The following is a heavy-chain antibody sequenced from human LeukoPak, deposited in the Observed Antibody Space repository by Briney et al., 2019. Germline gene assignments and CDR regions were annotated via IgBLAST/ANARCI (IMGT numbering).Heavy chain of an antibody. D-gene: IGHD2-15*01. V-gene: IGHV3-30-3*01. Sequence: GGSLRLSCAASGFTFSSYAMHWVRQAPGKGLEWVAVISYDGSNKYYADSVKGRFTISRDNSKNTLYLQMNSLKAEDTAVYYCITRGVVAWGQGTLVTVSS. J-gene: IGHJ4*02. CDR3: ITRGVVA. CDR2: ISYDGSNK. CDR1: GFTFSSYA.